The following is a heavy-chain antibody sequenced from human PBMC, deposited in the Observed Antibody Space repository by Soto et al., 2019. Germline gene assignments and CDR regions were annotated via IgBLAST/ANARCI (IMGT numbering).Heavy chain of an antibody. CDR2: IYYSGST. V-gene: IGHV4-39*01. CDR3: ARGLRNYDYCYMDV. J-gene: IGHJ6*03. Sequence: SETLSLTCTVSGGSISSSSYYWGWIRQPPGKGLEWIGSIYYSGSTYYNPSLKSRVTISVDTSKNQFSLKLSSVTAADTAVYYCARGLRNYDYCYMDVWGKGTTVTVSS. CDR1: GGSISSSSYY.